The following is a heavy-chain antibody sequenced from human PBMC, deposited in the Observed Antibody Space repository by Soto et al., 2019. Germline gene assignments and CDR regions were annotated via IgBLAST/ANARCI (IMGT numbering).Heavy chain of an antibody. D-gene: IGHD3-22*01. CDR2: ISYDGSNK. Sequence: GGSLRLSCAASGFTFSSYAMHWVRQAPGKGLEWVAVISYDGSNKYYADSVKGRFTISRDNSKNTLYLQMNSLRAEDTAVYYWASRWLAIYWGQGTLVNVSS. CDR1: GFTFSSYA. CDR3: ASRWLAIY. V-gene: IGHV3-30-3*01. J-gene: IGHJ4*02.